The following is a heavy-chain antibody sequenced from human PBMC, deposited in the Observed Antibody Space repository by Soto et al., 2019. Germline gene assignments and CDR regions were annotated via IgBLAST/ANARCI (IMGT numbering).Heavy chain of an antibody. CDR1: GGSISSDNYY. J-gene: IGHJ4*02. D-gene: IGHD5-18*01. V-gene: IGHV4-39*01. Sequence: PENLSPTCSVSGGSISSDNYYCGWIRQTPGKGLDWIGSIYYSGNTHYNPSRKSRLTISVDTSKSQFSLTLSSVTAADSALYFCARQIRYNYGYFPRYIDQWGKGTRVT. CDR2: IYYSGNT. CDR3: ARQIRYNYGYFPRYIDQ.